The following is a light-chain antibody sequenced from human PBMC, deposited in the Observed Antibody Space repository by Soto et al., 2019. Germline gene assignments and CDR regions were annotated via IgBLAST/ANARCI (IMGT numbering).Light chain of an antibody. CDR3: SSYTSSSTLLYV. V-gene: IGLV2-14*01. Sequence: QSVLTQPASVSGSPGQSITISCTGTSSDVCGYNYVSWYQQHPGKAPKLMIYDVSNRPSGVSNRFSGPKSGNTASLTISGLQAEDEADYYCSSYTSSSTLLYVFGTGTKLTVL. CDR2: DVS. J-gene: IGLJ1*01. CDR1: SSDVCGYNY.